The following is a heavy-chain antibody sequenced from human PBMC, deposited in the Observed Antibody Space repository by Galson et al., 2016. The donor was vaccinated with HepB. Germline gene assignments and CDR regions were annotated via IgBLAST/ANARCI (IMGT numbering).Heavy chain of an antibody. Sequence: LRLSCATSGFIFSNYSMHWVRQAPGKGLEWVALISYDENNKYYADSVKGRFTIPRDTSKNTLYLQMNSLRAEDTAVYYCARPYGIYYYYYGMDVWGQGTTVTVSS. CDR2: ISYDENNK. J-gene: IGHJ6*02. CDR3: ARPYGIYYYYYGMDV. CDR1: GFIFSNYS. V-gene: IGHV3-30*04. D-gene: IGHD3-10*01.